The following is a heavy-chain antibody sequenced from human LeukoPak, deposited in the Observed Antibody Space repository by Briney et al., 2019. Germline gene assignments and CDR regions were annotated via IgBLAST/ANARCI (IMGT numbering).Heavy chain of an antibody. Sequence: SGTLSLTCGVSGGAISNTNWWNWVRQPPGKGLEWIGEIHYSGSTHYDPSLKSRVIISLDKSNNHFSLKLSSVTAEDTALYHCARAGGGPYSYGYWYYFDYWGQGTLVTVSS. J-gene: IGHJ4*02. CDR1: GGAISNTNW. V-gene: IGHV4-4*02. CDR3: ARAGGGPYSYGYWYYFDY. D-gene: IGHD5-18*01. CDR2: IHYSGST.